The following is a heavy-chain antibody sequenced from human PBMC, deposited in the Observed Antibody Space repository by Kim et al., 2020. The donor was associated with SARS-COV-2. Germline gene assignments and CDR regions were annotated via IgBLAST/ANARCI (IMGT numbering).Heavy chain of an antibody. D-gene: IGHD6-19*01. J-gene: IGHJ4*02. CDR1: GDSISTSRYF. CDR3: ARHLRAVTVY. Sequence: SETLSLTCTVSGDSISTSRYFWGWIRQPPGKGLEWIGSVYYSGSTYYNPSLKSRVTISVDTSKSQFSLKLSSVTAADTATYYCARHLRAVTVYWGQGTLVTVSS. CDR2: VYYSGST. V-gene: IGHV4-39*01.